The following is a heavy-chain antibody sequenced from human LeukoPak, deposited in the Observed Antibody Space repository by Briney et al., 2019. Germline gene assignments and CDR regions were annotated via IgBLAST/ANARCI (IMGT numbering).Heavy chain of an antibody. J-gene: IGHJ4*02. Sequence: GRSLRLSCAASGFTFSSYAMHWVRQAPGKGLEWVAVISYDGSNKYYADSVKGRFTISRDNSKNTLYLQMNSLRAEDTAVYYCARDPGHPHIVVVTAIMYYFDYWGQGTLVTVSS. CDR2: ISYDGSNK. CDR1: GFTFSSYA. CDR3: ARDPGHPHIVVVTAIMYYFDY. V-gene: IGHV3-30*04. D-gene: IGHD2-21*02.